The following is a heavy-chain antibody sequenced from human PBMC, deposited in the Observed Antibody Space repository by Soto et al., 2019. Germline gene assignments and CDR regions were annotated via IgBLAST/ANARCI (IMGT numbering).Heavy chain of an antibody. Sequence: GGSLRLSCAASGFTFSSYAMHWVRQAPGKGLEWVAVISYDGSNKYYADSVKGRFTISRDNSKNTLYLQMNSLRAEDTAVYYCARDSGFGAFAAFDIWGQGTMVTVSS. CDR2: ISYDGSNK. CDR3: ARDSGFGAFAAFDI. D-gene: IGHD3-10*01. V-gene: IGHV3-30-3*01. J-gene: IGHJ3*02. CDR1: GFTFSSYA.